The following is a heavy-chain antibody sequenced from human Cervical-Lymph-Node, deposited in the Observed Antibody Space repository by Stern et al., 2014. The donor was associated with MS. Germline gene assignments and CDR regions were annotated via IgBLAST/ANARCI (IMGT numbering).Heavy chain of an antibody. CDR3: AALVRGSYFY. J-gene: IGHJ4*02. CDR1: GYSFTLYW. V-gene: IGHV5-51*01. CDR2: TYPGDSDT. D-gene: IGHD1-26*01. Sequence: EVQLVQSGAEMKKPGESLKISCKGSGYSFTLYWIGWVRQMPGKGLECMGITYPGDSDTRSSPSFQVQFPISADKSISTAYLQWSSLKASDTAMYYCAALVRGSYFYWGQGTLVTVSS.